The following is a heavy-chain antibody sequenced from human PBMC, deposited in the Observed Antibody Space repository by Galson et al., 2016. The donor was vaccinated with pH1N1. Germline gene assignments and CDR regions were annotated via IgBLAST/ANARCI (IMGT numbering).Heavy chain of an antibody. V-gene: IGHV1-69*13. J-gene: IGHJ5*02. CDR2: IIPLFGTT. Sequence: SVKVSCKASGGTFSDSPISWVRQAPGQGLEWMGGIIPLFGTTNYAQKFRGRVTITADESTSTAYMELSSLRYEDTAVYYCARDLGVVPAATSWFDPWGQGTQVSVSS. CDR1: GGTFSDSP. CDR3: ARDLGVVPAATSWFDP. D-gene: IGHD2-2*01.